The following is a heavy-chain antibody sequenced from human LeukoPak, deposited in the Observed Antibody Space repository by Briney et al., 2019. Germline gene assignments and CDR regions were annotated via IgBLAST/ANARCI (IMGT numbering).Heavy chain of an antibody. D-gene: IGHD1-26*01. CDR2: IYHSGST. J-gene: IGHJ3*02. Sequence: PSETLSLTCTVSGGSISSYYWSWIRQPPGKGLEWIGSIYHSGSTYYNPSLKSRVTISVDTSENQFSLKLSSVTAADTAVYYCARAQEGVVGATAGAAFDIWGQGTMVTVSS. CDR3: ARAQEGVVGATAGAAFDI. V-gene: IGHV4-38-2*02. CDR1: GGSISSYY.